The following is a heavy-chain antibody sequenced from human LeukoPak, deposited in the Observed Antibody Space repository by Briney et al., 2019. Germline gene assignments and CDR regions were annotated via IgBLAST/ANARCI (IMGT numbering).Heavy chain of an antibody. CDR2: ISWNSGGI. CDR3: AKDLDYDILTGYLAADY. D-gene: IGHD3-9*01. V-gene: IGHV3-9*01. Sequence: GGSLRLSCAASGFTFDDYAMHWVRQAPGKGLEWVSGISWNSGGIGYADSVKGRFTISRDNAKNSLYLQMNSLRAEDTALYYCAKDLDYDILTGYLAADYWGQGTLVTVSS. J-gene: IGHJ4*02. CDR1: GFTFDDYA.